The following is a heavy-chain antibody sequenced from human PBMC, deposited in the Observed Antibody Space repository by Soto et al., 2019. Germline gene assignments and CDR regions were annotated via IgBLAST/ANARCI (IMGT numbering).Heavy chain of an antibody. CDR1: KYCVSVES. J-gene: IGHJ5*02. Sequence: LRHACGVAKYCVSVESTIWVRQAPGKGLEWVSLFYNTGFIHYADSVKGRFTISRDNSKNTLYLQMNSLRAEDTAVYFCARHDWLDPWGQGTLVTVSS. CDR2: FYNTGFI. CDR3: ARHDWLDP. V-gene: IGHV3-53*01.